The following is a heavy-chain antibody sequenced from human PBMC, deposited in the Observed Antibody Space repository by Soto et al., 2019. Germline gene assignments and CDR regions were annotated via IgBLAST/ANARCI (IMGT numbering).Heavy chain of an antibody. CDR2: IYPGDSDT. CDR3: ARQGATRRYYYYYMDV. CDR1: GYSFTSYW. J-gene: IGHJ6*03. Sequence: GESLKISCKGSGYSFTSYWIGWVRQMPGKGLEWMGIIYPGDSDTRYSPSFQGQVTISADKSISTAYLQWSSLKASDTAMYYCARQGATRRYYYYYMDVWGKGTTVTISS. V-gene: IGHV5-51*01.